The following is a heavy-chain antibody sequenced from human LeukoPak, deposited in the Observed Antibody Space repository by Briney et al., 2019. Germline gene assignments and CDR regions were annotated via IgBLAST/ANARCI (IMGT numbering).Heavy chain of an antibody. J-gene: IGHJ4*02. D-gene: IGHD3-22*01. CDR1: GFIFSNYN. V-gene: IGHV3-21*01. Sequence: GGSLRLSCAASGFIFSNYNMNWVRQAPGKGLEWVSSISSSSSYIYYADSVKGRFTISRDNAKNSLYLQMNSLRAEDTAVYYCASGSSGYYYYWGQGTLVTVSS. CDR3: ASGSSGYYYY. CDR2: ISSSSSYI.